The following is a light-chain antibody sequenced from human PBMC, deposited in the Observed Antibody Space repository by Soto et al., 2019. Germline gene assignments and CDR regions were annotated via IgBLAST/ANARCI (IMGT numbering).Light chain of an antibody. Sequence: EIELTQSPATLSSFPGDRVTLSCRASQYINTRLAWYQHRPGQAPRLLIYQPSIRAAGIPARFSASGSGTDFTLTISDVQPEDFGLYYCHQRQSWPRTVGQGTKVDTK. CDR2: QPS. J-gene: IGKJ1*01. CDR3: HQRQSWPRT. CDR1: QYINTR. V-gene: IGKV3-11*01.